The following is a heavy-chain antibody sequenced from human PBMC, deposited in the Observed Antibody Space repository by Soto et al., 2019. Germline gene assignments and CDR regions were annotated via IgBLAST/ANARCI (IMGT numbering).Heavy chain of an antibody. CDR1: GYTFTSCG. Sequence: GASVKVSCKASGYTFTSCGISWVRQAPGQGLEWMGWISAYNGNTNYAQKLQGRVTMTTDTSTSTAYMELRSLRSDDTAVYYCARTVEYSYGYYYYYGMDVWGQGTTVTVSS. D-gene: IGHD5-18*01. V-gene: IGHV1-18*01. CDR2: ISAYNGNT. J-gene: IGHJ6*02. CDR3: ARTVEYSYGYYYYYGMDV.